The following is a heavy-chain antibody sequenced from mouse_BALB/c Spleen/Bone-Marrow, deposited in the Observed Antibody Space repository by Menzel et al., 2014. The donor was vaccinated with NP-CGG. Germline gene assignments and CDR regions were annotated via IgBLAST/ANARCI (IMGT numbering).Heavy chain of an antibody. CDR3: ARFGADGYPRFAY. V-gene: IGHV1-18*01. J-gene: IGHJ3*01. CDR1: GYSFTGYT. Sequence: SGPELVKPGASMKISCKASGYSFTGYTMNWVKQSHGENLEWIGLINPYNGGTSYNQKFKGKATLTVDKSSSTAYMELLSLTSEDSAVYYCARFGADGYPRFAYWGQGTLVTVSA. CDR2: INPYNGGT. D-gene: IGHD2-3*01.